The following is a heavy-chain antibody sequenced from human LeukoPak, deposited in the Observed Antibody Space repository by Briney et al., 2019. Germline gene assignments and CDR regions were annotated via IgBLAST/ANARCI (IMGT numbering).Heavy chain of an antibody. J-gene: IGHJ4*02. V-gene: IGHV3-23*01. CDR2: ISGSGGST. D-gene: IGHD3-22*01. Sequence: GGSLRLSCAASGFTFSSYAMSWVRQAPGKRLEWVSAISGSGGSTYYADSVKGRFTISRDNSKNTLYLQMNSLRAEDTAVYYCAKSPIVVVIDTDFDYWGQGTLVTVSS. CDR3: AKSPIVVVIDTDFDY. CDR1: GFTFSSYA.